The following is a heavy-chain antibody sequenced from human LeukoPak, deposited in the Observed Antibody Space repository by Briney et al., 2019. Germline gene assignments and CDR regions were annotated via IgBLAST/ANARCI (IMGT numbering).Heavy chain of an antibody. J-gene: IGHJ5*01. Sequence: GGSLRLSCAASGFTFSTYAMHWGRQAPGKGLEYVSAISSKGDSTFYADSVKGRFTISRDNSKNTLYLQMSSLRTEDTAVYYCVKASSDYYYDSWGQGALVTVSS. CDR3: VKASSDYYYDS. D-gene: IGHD3-22*01. V-gene: IGHV3-64D*06. CDR2: ISSKGDST. CDR1: GFTFSTYA.